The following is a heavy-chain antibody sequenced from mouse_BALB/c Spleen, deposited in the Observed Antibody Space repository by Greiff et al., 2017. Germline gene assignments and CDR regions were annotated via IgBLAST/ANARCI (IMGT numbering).Heavy chain of an antibody. Sequence: VQLQQSGAELAKPGASVKMSCKASGYTFTSYWMHWVKQRPGQGLEWIGYINPSTGYTEYNQKFKDKATLTADKSSSTAYMQLSSLTSEDSAVYYCARDRYDGGFAYWGQGTLVTVSA. CDR2: INPSTGYT. J-gene: IGHJ3*01. CDR3: ARDRYDGGFAY. V-gene: IGHV1-7*01. CDR1: GYTFTSYW. D-gene: IGHD2-14*01.